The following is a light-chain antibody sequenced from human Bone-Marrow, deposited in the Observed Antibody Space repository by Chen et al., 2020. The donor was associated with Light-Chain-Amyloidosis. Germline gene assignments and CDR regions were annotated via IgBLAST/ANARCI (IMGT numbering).Light chain of an antibody. V-gene: IGLV2-14*01. Sequence: QSARTQPASVSGSPGQSITISCTGTSSDVGGDNHVSWYQQHPDKAPKLMIYEVTNRPSWVPDRFSGSKSYNTASLTISGLQTEDEADYFCSSYTITNTLVFGSGTRVTVL. CDR3: SSYTITNTLV. CDR2: EVT. CDR1: SSDVGGDNH. J-gene: IGLJ1*01.